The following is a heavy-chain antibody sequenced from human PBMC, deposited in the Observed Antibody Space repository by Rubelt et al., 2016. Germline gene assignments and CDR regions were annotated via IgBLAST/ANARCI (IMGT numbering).Heavy chain of an antibody. CDR3: VAEGFNYHGMDV. V-gene: IGHV4-38-2*01. Sequence: QVQLQQWGAGLVKPSETLSLTCAVYGYSISSGYYWGWIRQPPGKGLEWIGSIYHSGSTYYNPSLKSRVTISVDTSKNQFSLKRISVTAADTAVYYCVAEGFNYHGMDVWGQGTTVTVAS. CDR1: GYSISSGYY. CDR2: IYHSGST. J-gene: IGHJ6*02.